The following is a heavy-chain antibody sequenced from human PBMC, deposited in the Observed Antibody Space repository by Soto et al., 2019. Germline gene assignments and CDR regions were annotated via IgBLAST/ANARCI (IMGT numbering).Heavy chain of an antibody. J-gene: IGHJ5*02. Sequence: GGSLRLSCAASGITFTSYSMNWVRQAPGQGLEWVSYITSKSTTIKYAASVKGRFTVSRDNAKNSLYLQLNSLRDEDTAVYYCAREMGACSATSCYPGPYDSWGQGTLVTVSS. CDR2: ITSKSTTI. V-gene: IGHV3-48*02. D-gene: IGHD2-2*01. CDR3: AREMGACSATSCYPGPYDS. CDR1: GITFTSYS.